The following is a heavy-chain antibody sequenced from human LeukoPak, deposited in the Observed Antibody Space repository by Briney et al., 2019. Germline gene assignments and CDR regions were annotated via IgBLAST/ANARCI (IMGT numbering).Heavy chain of an antibody. CDR2: IIPVLGIA. V-gene: IGHV1-69*04. Sequence: SVKVSCKASGGTFSSYAISWVRQAPGQGLEWMGRIIPVLGIANYAQKFQGRVTITTVESTSTAYVELSSLRSEDTAVYYCARSLLVGAGAFDIWGQGTMVTVSS. CDR1: GGTFSSYA. D-gene: IGHD2-15*01. J-gene: IGHJ3*02. CDR3: ARSLLVGAGAFDI.